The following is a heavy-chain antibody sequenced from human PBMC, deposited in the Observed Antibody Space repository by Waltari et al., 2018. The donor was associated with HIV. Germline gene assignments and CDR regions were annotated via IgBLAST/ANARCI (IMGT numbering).Heavy chain of an antibody. CDR3: TTGVRYYGP. D-gene: IGHD3-10*01. Sequence: AESGGRLIQPGGSLGLSCTASNFRVAGKPVTWIRQAAGGSLEWVAVIYPDDTTHYADFVSGRFTISRAKSRTTVLLLMNGLFVDDTATYFCTTGVRYYGPWGQGTRVTVSS. CDR1: NFRVAGKP. J-gene: IGHJ5*02. CDR2: IYPDDTT. V-gene: IGHV3-53*01.